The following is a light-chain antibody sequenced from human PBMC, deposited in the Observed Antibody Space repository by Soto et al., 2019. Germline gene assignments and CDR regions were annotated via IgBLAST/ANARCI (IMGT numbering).Light chain of an antibody. CDR3: QQYNSSPPEFT. J-gene: IGKJ3*01. Sequence: EIVLTQSPGTLSVSPGERVTLSCRASQRISSSYLAWYQQRPDQAPRLLIFGASYRATGIPDRFSGSGSGTDFTLTISGLEPEDFAVYYCQQYNSSPPEFTFGPGTKVDSK. V-gene: IGKV3-20*01. CDR1: QRISSSY. CDR2: GAS.